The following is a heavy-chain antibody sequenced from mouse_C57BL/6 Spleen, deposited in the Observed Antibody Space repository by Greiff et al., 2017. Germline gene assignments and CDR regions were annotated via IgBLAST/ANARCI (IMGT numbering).Heavy chain of an antibody. D-gene: IGHD2-4*01. J-gene: IGHJ3*01. V-gene: IGHV1-55*01. CDR2: IYPGSGST. CDR3: ARRGLYYDYDVFAY. Sequence: QVHVKQPGAELVKPGASVKLSCKASGYTFTSYWITWVKQRPGQGLEWIGDIYPGSGSTNYNEKFKSKATLTVDTSSSTAYMQLSSLTSEDSAVYYCARRGLYYDYDVFAYWGQGTLVTVSA. CDR1: GYTFTSYW.